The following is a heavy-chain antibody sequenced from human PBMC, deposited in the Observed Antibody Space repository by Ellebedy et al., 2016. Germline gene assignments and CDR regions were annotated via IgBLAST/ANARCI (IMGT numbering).Heavy chain of an antibody. CDR2: ISGSGDKT. Sequence: GGSLRLXCAASGFTFTAYAMNWVRQAPGKGLEWVSSISGSGDKTYYADSVKGRFTISRDISKNTMYLQMNSLRVEDTAIYYCARNIPSSVLVADYWGQGTLVTVSS. CDR1: GFTFTAYA. D-gene: IGHD2-8*02. CDR3: ARNIPSSVLVADY. J-gene: IGHJ4*02. V-gene: IGHV3-23*01.